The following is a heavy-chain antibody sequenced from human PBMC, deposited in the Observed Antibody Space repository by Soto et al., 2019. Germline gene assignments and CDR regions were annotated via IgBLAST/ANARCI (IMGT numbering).Heavy chain of an antibody. J-gene: IGHJ4*02. CDR1: GFIFKMYW. CDR3: TRGPRPISTGTGAY. V-gene: IGHV3-74*01. CDR2: IYNDGTYS. D-gene: IGHD3-10*01. Sequence: EVQLVESGGGLVPPGGSVRLSCAASGFIFKMYWMHWVRQSPGKGLLWISRIYNDGTYSDYADSVRGRFTISRDNVNDNLYLQMNNLRAEDSGLYYCTRGPRPISTGTGAYWGQGTQVTVSS.